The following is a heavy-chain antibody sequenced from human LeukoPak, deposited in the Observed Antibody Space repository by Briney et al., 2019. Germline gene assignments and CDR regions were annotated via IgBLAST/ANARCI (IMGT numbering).Heavy chain of an antibody. CDR1: GFTFSSYS. J-gene: IGHJ5*02. Sequence: GGSLRLSCAASGFTFSSYSMNWVRQAPGKGLEWVSYISSTGTTTYYADSVKGRFTISSDNAKSSLYLQMNSLRAEDTAVYYCARGPPLFDPWGQGTLVTVSS. V-gene: IGHV3-48*01. CDR3: ARGPPLFDP. CDR2: ISSTGTTT.